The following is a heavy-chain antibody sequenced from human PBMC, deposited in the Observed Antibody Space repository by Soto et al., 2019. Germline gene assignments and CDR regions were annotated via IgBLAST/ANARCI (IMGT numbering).Heavy chain of an antibody. CDR1: GFTFSSYA. CDR2: ISVSSGYT. CDR3: ARDSYYGSGSYYNLQPFDY. V-gene: IGHV3-48*04. D-gene: IGHD3-10*01. Sequence: EVQLLESGGGLVQPGGSLRLSCAASGFTFSSYAMSWVRQAPGKGLEWVSYISVSSGYTNYADSVKGRFTISRDNAKNSLYLQMNSLRAEDTAVYYCARDSYYGSGSYYNLQPFDYWGQGTLVTVSS. J-gene: IGHJ4*02.